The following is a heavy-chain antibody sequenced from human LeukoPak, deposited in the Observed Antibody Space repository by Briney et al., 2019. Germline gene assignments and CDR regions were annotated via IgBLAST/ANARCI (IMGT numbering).Heavy chain of an antibody. J-gene: IGHJ6*03. D-gene: IGHD6-13*01. Sequence: AASVKVSCKASGGTFSSYAISWVRQAPGQGLEWMGGIIPIFGTANYAQKFQGRVTITTDESTSTAYMELSSLRSEDTAVYYCARAFYSSSPTPASGNYYYYMDVWGKGTTVTVSS. CDR1: GGTFSSYA. CDR3: ARAFYSSSPTPASGNYYYYMDV. CDR2: IIPIFGTA. V-gene: IGHV1-69*05.